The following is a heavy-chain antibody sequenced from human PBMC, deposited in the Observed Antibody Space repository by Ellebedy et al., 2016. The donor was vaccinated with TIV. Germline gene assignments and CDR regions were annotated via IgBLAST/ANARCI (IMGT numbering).Heavy chain of an antibody. CDR2: FYHSGST. Sequence: SETLSLTCTVSGYSISSGYYWGWIRQPPGKGLEWIGSFYHSGSTYYNPSIKRRVTISVDRSKNQLSLKLSSVTAADTAVYYCATFRNLDAFDIWGQGTMVTVSS. CDR1: GYSISSGYY. V-gene: IGHV4-38-2*02. CDR3: ATFRNLDAFDI. J-gene: IGHJ3*02.